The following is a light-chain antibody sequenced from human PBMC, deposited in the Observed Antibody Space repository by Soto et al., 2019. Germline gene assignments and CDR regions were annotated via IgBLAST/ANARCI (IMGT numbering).Light chain of an antibody. Sequence: QSVLTQSPSASASLGASVKLTCTLSSGHSSYAIAWHQQQPEKGPRYLMKLSSDGSHSKGDGIPDRFSGSSSGAERYLPISSLQSADEADSYCQTWDTGARVVFGGGTKLTVL. CDR3: QTWDTGARVV. J-gene: IGLJ2*01. CDR2: LSSDGSH. CDR1: SGHSSYA. V-gene: IGLV4-69*01.